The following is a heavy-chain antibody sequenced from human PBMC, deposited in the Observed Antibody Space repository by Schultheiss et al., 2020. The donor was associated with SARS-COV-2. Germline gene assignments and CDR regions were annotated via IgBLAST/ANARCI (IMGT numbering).Heavy chain of an antibody. CDR1: GFTFSSYA. Sequence: GGSLRLSCAAPGFTFSSYAMSWVRQAPGKGLEWVSAISGSGGSTYYADSVKGRFTISRDNSKNALYLQMNSRRAEDTAVYYCARGEYDSWGWYFDYWGQGALVTGSS. CDR2: ISGSGGST. D-gene: IGHD3-22*01. V-gene: IGHV3-23*01. CDR3: ARGEYDSWGWYFDY. J-gene: IGHJ4*02.